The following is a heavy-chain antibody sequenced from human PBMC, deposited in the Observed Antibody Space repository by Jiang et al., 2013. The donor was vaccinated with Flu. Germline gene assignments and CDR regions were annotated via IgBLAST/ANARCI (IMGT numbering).Heavy chain of an antibody. D-gene: IGHD4-23*01. V-gene: IGHV1-18*04. CDR1: GYTFTSYG. Sequence: GAEVKKPGASVKVSCKASGYTFTSYGISWVRQAPGQGLEWMGWISAYNGNTNYAQKLQGRVTMTTDTSTSTAYMELRSLRSDDTAVYYCARDSIGWATTVVTPVDYVGPGNPGHRLL. CDR2: ISAYNGNT. J-gene: IGHJ4*02. CDR3: ARDSIGWATTVVTPVDY.